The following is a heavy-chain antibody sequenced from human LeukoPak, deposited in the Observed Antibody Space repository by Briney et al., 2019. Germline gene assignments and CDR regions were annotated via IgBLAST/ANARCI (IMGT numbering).Heavy chain of an antibody. J-gene: IGHJ6*03. CDR1: GFTFSSYA. V-gene: IGHV3-23*01. CDR3: ANGNRCTSPNCLGYYYFYMDV. CDR2: FSGSGGTT. Sequence: PGGSLRLSCAASGFTFSSYAVTWVRQAPGRGLDWVSGFSGSGGTTYYADSVKGRFTISRDNSKNTLYLQMNSLRAEDTAVYYCANGNRCTSPNCLGYYYFYMDVWGKGTTVTVSS. D-gene: IGHD2-8*01.